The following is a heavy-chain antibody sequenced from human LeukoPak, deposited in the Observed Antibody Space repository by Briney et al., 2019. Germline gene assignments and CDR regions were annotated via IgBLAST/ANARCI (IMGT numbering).Heavy chain of an antibody. CDR1: GGSISSYY. J-gene: IGHJ3*02. CDR3: ARASITRVAFDI. V-gene: IGHV4-59*01. CDR2: IYYSGST. D-gene: IGHD3-10*01. Sequence: ASETLSLTCTVSGGSISSYYWSWIRQPPGKGLEWIGYIYYSGSTNYNPSLKSRVTISVDTSKNQFSLKLSSVTAADTAVYYCARASITRVAFDIWGQGTMVTVSS.